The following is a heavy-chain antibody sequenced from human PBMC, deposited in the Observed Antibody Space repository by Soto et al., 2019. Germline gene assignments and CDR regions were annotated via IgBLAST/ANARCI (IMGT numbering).Heavy chain of an antibody. CDR2: INSAGSST. CDR3: ARDKLLGSTVGYYFDH. J-gene: IGHJ4*02. Sequence: GGSLRLSCAASGFTFSSYSMDWVRQAPGKGLVWVSRINSAGSSTSYADSVKGRFTISRDNAKNTLYLQMNSLRAEDTAVYYCARDKLLGSTVGYYFDHWGQGTLVTVSS. CDR1: GFTFSSYS. D-gene: IGHD2-15*01. V-gene: IGHV3-74*01.